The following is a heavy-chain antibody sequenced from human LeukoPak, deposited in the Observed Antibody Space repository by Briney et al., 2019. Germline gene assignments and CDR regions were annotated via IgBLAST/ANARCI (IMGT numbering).Heavy chain of an antibody. CDR1: GGSFSGYY. J-gene: IGHJ4*02. Sequence: SETLSLTCAVYGGSFSGYYWSWIRQPPGKGLEWIGEINHSGSTNYNPSLKSRVTISVDTSKNQFSLKLSSVTAADTAVYYCARHGSRWRGGLVGAFDYWGQGTLVTVSS. D-gene: IGHD1-26*01. CDR2: INHSGST. V-gene: IGHV4-34*01. CDR3: ARHGSRWRGGLVGAFDY.